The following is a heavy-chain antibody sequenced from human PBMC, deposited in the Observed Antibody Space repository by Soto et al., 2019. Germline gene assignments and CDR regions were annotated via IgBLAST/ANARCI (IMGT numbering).Heavy chain of an antibody. D-gene: IGHD3-16*02. CDR1: GFTFINYA. Sequence: QEQLVESGGGVVQPGRSLRLSCAASGFTFINYAMHWVRQAPGKGLEWVAHIANEGGNKYYADSLKGLFTIYRDNSKNALYQQVNSLRVEDTDVYFCARGVVLGDYDSVWGTYRLQTFDIWGLGTMVTLSA. CDR3: ARGVVLGDYDSVWGTYRLQTFDI. CDR2: IANEGGNK. J-gene: IGHJ3*02. V-gene: IGHV3-30-3*01.